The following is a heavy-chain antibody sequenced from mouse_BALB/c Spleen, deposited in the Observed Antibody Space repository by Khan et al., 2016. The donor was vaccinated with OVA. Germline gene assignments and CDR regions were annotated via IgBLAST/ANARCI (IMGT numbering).Heavy chain of an antibody. Sequence: EVLVESGGDLVKPGGSLKLSCAASGFTFSSYSMSWVRQTPDKRLEWVATISSGGDYTYYPDNVKGRFTISRDNAKNTLHLQMSSLKSEDTAMYYCASHLTGSFAYWGQGTLVTVSA. CDR3: ASHLTGSFAY. CDR2: ISSGGDYT. V-gene: IGHV5-6*01. CDR1: GFTFSSYS. D-gene: IGHD4-1*01. J-gene: IGHJ3*01.